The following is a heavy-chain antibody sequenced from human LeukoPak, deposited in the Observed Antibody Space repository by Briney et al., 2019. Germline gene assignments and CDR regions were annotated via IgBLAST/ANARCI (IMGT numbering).Heavy chain of an antibody. CDR3: ARERLSYYYMDA. Sequence: PSETLSLTCTVSGGSIGSSTYYWVWIRQPPGKGLEWIGSIYYNGDTYHSPSLQSRVSISVATSKNQFSLKLSSVTAADTAVYYCARERLSYYYMDAWGKGTTVTVSS. CDR2: IYYNGDT. V-gene: IGHV4-39*07. CDR1: GGSIGSSTYY. J-gene: IGHJ6*03. D-gene: IGHD1-1*01.